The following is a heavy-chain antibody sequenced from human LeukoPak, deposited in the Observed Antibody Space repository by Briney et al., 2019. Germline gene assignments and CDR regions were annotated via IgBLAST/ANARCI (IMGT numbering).Heavy chain of an antibody. CDR3: ARVAYGDFVDY. CDR2: IYYTGST. D-gene: IGHD4-17*01. J-gene: IGHJ4*02. V-gene: IGHV4-30-4*01. CDR1: GGSISSGGFF. Sequence: PSETLSLTCSVSGGSISSGGFFWSWIRQSPGKGLECIGYIYYTGSTYYNPSLKSRLTMSVDTSKNQFSLKLTGLTAADTAVYYCARVAYGDFVDYWGQGTLVTVSS.